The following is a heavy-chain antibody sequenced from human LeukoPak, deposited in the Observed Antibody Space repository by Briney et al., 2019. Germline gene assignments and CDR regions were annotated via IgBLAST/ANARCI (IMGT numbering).Heavy chain of an antibody. CDR3: ARDDLLTGYNLDY. V-gene: IGHV3-30*19. CDR1: GFSFSGYG. CDR2: IQNDGSNK. Sequence: SGGSLRLSCAASGFSFSGYGMHWVRQAPGKGLEWVTFIQNDGSNKYYTDSVKGRFTIPRDNSKNTLYLQMSSLRAEDTALYYCARDDLLTGYNLDYWGQGTLVTVSS. D-gene: IGHD3-9*01. J-gene: IGHJ4*02.